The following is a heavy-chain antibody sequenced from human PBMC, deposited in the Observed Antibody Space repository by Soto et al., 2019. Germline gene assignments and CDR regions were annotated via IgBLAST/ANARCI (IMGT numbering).Heavy chain of an antibody. CDR1: GFTFDDYA. CDR3: AKDIRDCSSTSCYAFDY. Sequence: GGSLRLSCAASGFTFDDYAMHWVRQAPGKGLEWVSGISWNSGSIGYADSVKGRFTISRDNAKNSLYLQMNSLRAEDTALYYCAKDIRDCSSTSCYAFDYWGQGTLVTVSS. CDR2: ISWNSGSI. J-gene: IGHJ4*02. V-gene: IGHV3-9*01. D-gene: IGHD2-2*01.